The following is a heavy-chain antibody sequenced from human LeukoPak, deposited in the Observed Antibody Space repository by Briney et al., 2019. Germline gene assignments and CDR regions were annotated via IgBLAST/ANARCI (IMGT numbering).Heavy chain of an antibody. Sequence: GSLRLSCAASGFTFNIYSMSWIRQPPGKGLEWIGEINHSGSTNYNPSLKSRVTISVDTSKNQFSLKLSSVTAADTAVYYCARARRSITIFGVLEPHSSDYWGQGTLVTVSS. CDR2: INHSGST. CDR1: GFTFNIYS. CDR3: ARARRSITIFGVLEPHSSDY. D-gene: IGHD3-3*01. J-gene: IGHJ4*02. V-gene: IGHV4-34*01.